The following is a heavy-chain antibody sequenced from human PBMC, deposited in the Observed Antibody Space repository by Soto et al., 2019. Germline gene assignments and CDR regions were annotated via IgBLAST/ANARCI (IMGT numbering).Heavy chain of an antibody. CDR3: AKSRVFMGLIVTLLDS. CDR2: IRNNGDTA. Sequence: EVQLLESGGGLVQPGGSLTLSCATSGFTFSSSAMVWVRQAAEKGLEWVASIRNNGDTAYYADSVKGRFTISRGNSENTLYLQMIGLRADDTALYLCAKSRVFMGLIVTLLDSWGQGTQVTFAS. CDR1: GFTFSSSA. J-gene: IGHJ4*02. D-gene: IGHD3-16*01. V-gene: IGHV3-23*01.